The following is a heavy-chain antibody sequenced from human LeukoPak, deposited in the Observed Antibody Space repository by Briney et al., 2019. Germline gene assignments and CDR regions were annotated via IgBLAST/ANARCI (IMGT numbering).Heavy chain of an antibody. V-gene: IGHV3-30*18. CDR1: GFTFSSYG. Sequence: GRSLRLSCAASGFTFSSYGMHWVRQAPGKGLEWVAVNSYDGTNKNYADSVKGRFTISRDNSKNTLYLQMNSLRAEDTAVYYCAKSLETTYGDRGYWGQGTLVTVSS. CDR3: AKSLETTYGDRGY. D-gene: IGHD4-17*01. CDR2: NSYDGTNK. J-gene: IGHJ4*02.